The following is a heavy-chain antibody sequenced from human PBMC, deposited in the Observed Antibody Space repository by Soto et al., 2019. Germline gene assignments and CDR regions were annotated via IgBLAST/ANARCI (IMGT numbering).Heavy chain of an antibody. V-gene: IGHV3-9*01. CDR2: ISWNGGII. CDR3: GKGRIVDTGFHNIDS. Sequence: EVQLVESGGGSLEPGRSLRLSCAASGFRFDDYAMHWIRQAPGKGLEWVSGISWNGGIIGYADSVKGRFTISRDNAKNSLFLQMNSLRSEDTALYYCGKGRIVDTGFHNIDSWGQGTLLTVSS. J-gene: IGHJ1*01. D-gene: IGHD5-18*01. CDR1: GFRFDDYA.